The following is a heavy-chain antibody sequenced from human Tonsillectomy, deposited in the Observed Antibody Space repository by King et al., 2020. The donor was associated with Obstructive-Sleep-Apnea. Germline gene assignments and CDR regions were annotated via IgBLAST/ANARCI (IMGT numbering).Heavy chain of an antibody. J-gene: IGHJ4*02. D-gene: IGHD6-19*01. CDR3: AKDGSIEVSGTLDY. V-gene: IGHV3-23*04. Sequence: VQLVESGGDLVQPGGSLRLSCAASGFTFSNYAMSWVRQAPGKGLEWVSGISGSGATTYYAGSVKGRFTISRDNSRNTLYLRMNSLRAEDTAVYYCAKDGSIEVSGTLDYWGQGTLVTVSS. CDR1: GFTFSNYA. CDR2: ISGSGATT.